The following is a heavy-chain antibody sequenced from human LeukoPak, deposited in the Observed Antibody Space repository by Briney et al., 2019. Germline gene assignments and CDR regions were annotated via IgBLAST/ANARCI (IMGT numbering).Heavy chain of an antibody. V-gene: IGHV4-34*01. Sequence: SETLSLTCAVYGGSFSGEYWRWVRQPPGKGLEWIGEINHSGSTNYNPSLKSRVTILVDTSKNQFSLKLSSVTAADTAVYYCARGVYGSGSYFDYWGQGTLVTVSS. CDR3: ARGVYGSGSYFDY. CDR2: INHSGST. CDR1: GGSFSGEY. D-gene: IGHD3-10*01. J-gene: IGHJ4*02.